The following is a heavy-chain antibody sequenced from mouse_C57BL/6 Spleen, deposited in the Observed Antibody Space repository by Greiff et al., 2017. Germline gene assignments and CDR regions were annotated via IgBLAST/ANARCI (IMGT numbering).Heavy chain of an antibody. CDR1: GFNIKNTY. D-gene: IGHD1-1*01. V-gene: IGHV14-3*01. CDR3: ALITTVVDFDY. J-gene: IGHJ2*01. CDR2: IDPANGNT. Sequence: VHVKQSVAELVRPGASVKLSCTASGFNIKNTYMHWVKQRPEQGLEWIGRIDPANGNTTYAPKFQGKATITADTSSNTAYLQLSSLTSEDTAIYYCALITTVVDFDYWGQGPTLTVSS.